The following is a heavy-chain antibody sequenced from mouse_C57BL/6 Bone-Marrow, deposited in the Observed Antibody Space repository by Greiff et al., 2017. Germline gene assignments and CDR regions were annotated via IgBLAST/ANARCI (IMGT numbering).Heavy chain of an antibody. D-gene: IGHD1-1*01. V-gene: IGHV1-74*01. CDR1: GYTFTSYW. CDR3: ATGSYGSSPGAY. J-gene: IGHJ3*01. CDR2: IHPSDSDT. Sequence: QVQLQQPGAELVKPGASVKVSCKASGYTFTSYWMHWVKQRPGQGLEWIGRIHPSDSDTNYNQKFKGKATLTVDKSSSTAYMQLSSLTSEDSAVYYCATGSYGSSPGAYWGQGTLVTVSA.